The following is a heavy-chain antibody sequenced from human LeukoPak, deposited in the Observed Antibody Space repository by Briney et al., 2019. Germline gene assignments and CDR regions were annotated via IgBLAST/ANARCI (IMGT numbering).Heavy chain of an antibody. CDR2: IRYDGSNK. CDR3: AKDRDSSYWRTFDY. CDR1: GFTFSSYG. J-gene: IGHJ4*02. Sequence: GGSLRLSCAASGFTFSSYGMHWVRQAPGKGLEWVAFIRYDGSNKYYADSVKGRFTISRDNSKNTLYLQMNSLRAEDTAVYYCAKDRDSSYWRTFDYWGQGTLVTVSS. D-gene: IGHD4-11*01. V-gene: IGHV3-30*02.